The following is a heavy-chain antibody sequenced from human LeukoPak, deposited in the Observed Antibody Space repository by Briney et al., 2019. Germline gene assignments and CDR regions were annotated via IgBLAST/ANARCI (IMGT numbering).Heavy chain of an antibody. CDR1: GFTFSDYG. V-gene: IGHV3-33*01. J-gene: IGHJ5*02. CDR2: IWYDGSNK. Sequence: PGRSLRLSCAASGFTFSDYGMHWVRQAPGKGLEWVAVIWYDGSNKYYADSVKGRFTISRDNSKNTLYLQMNSLRAEDTAVYYCARDGIVSGTGTTGDWFDPWGQGTLVTVSS. D-gene: IGHD1-1*01. CDR3: ARDGIVSGTGTTGDWFDP.